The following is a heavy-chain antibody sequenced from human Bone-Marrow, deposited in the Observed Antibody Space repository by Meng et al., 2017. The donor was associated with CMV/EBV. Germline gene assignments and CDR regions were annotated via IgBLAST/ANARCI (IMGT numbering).Heavy chain of an antibody. V-gene: IGHV3-30*02. CDR2: IRYDGSNK. CDR3: AKDCNDSGGCYYYGMDV. Sequence: GESLKISCAASGFTFTSYWMTWVRQAPGKGLEWVAFIRYDGSNKYYADSVKGRFTISRDNSKNTLYLQMNSLRAEDTAVYYCAKDCNDSGGCYYYGMDVWGQGTTVTVSS. CDR1: GFTFTSYW. D-gene: IGHD2/OR15-2a*01. J-gene: IGHJ6*02.